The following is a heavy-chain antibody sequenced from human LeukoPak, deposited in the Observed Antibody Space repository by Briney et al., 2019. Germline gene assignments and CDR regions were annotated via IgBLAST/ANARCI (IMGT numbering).Heavy chain of an antibody. D-gene: IGHD2-15*01. V-gene: IGHV3-30*02. CDR2: IEYGGST. J-gene: IGHJ4*02. CDR1: GFTFSRFN. CDR3: AKDRGSESYSSDY. Sequence: GGSLRLSCATSGFTFSRFNMHWVRQAPGKGLEWVAFIEYGGSTYADSVKGRCTISRDLSKNTVFLQMNSLTTEDTAVYYCAKDRGSESYSSDYWGQGTLVTVSS.